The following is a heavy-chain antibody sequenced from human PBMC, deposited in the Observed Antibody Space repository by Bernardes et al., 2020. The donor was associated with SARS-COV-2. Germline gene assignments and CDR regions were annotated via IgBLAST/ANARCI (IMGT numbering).Heavy chain of an antibody. CDR2: ISGSGGST. J-gene: IGHJ4*02. D-gene: IGHD3-16*01. Sequence: GGSLRLSCVASGFTFSNCAMTWVRQAPGEGLEWVSAISGSGGSTYYADSVRGRFTISRDNSKNTLYLQINSLRAEDTAVYYCAKDPRNNIWGNYFYYWGQGTLVTVSS. CDR1: GFTFSNCA. V-gene: IGHV3-23*01. CDR3: AKDPRNNIWGNYFYY.